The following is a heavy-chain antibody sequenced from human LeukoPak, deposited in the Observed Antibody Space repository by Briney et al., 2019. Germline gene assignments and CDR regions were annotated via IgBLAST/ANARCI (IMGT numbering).Heavy chain of an antibody. V-gene: IGHV3-21*01. Sequence: PGGSLSLSCAASGFTFSTYAMSWVRQAPGKGLEWVSSISSSSNYIYYADSVKGRFTISRDNAKNSLYLQMNSLRAEDTAVYCCAREMVVVVPAAIEVYYYGMDVWGQGTTVTVSS. CDR1: GFTFSTYA. CDR3: AREMVVVVPAAIEVYYYGMDV. D-gene: IGHD2-2*01. CDR2: ISSSSNYI. J-gene: IGHJ6*01.